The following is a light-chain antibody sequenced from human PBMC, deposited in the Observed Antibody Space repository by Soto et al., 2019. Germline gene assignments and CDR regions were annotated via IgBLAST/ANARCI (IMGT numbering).Light chain of an antibody. V-gene: IGLV2-14*01. CDR3: SSYTSSSTGV. Sequence: QSVLTQPASVSGYPGQSITISCTGTSSDVGGYNYVSWYQQHPGKAPKLMIYDVSNRHSGVSNRVSGSMYGNTASLTNSGLQAEDGAHYYCSSYTSSSTGVFGGGTKVTVL. CDR2: DVS. CDR1: SSDVGGYNY. J-gene: IGLJ3*02.